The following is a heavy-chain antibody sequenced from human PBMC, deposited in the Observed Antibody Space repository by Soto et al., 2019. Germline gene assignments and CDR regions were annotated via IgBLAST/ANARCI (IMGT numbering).Heavy chain of an antibody. CDR3: TRLISAAQDY. CDR1: GFAFNDYS. D-gene: IGHD3-10*01. V-gene: IGHV3-73*01. CDR2: INDGANNYAT. J-gene: IGHJ4*02. Sequence: EVLLVESGGGLVQAGGSLKLSCVASGFAFNDYSIQWVRQASGKGLEWVGRINDGANNYATEYTASGKGSFTISSDDSSNTSNLQMNRLRTEDTAIYYCTRLISAAQDYWGQGTLVTVSS.